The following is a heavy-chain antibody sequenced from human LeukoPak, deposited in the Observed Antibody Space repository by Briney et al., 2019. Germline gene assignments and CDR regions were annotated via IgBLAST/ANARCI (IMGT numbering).Heavy chain of an antibody. J-gene: IGHJ6*02. CDR1: GYTFTSYD. Sequence: ASVKVSCKASGYTFTSYDINWVRQATGQGLEWMGWMNPNSGNTGYAQKFQGRVTMTRNTSISTAYMELSSLRSEDTAVYYCARGRFWSGTYYYYDMDVWGQGTTVTVSS. V-gene: IGHV1-8*01. CDR2: MNPNSGNT. CDR3: ARGRFWSGTYYYYDMDV. D-gene: IGHD3-3*01.